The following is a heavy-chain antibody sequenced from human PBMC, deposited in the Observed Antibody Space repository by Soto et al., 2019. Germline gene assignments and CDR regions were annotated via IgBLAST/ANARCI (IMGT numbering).Heavy chain of an antibody. CDR3: ARSRGGTIPDHYYYSYGMDV. CDR1: GYTFTSYA. Sequence: ASVKVSCKASGYTFTSYAMHWVRQAPGQRLEWMGWINAGNGNTKYSQKFQGRVTITRDTSASTAYMELSSLRSEDTAVYYCARSRGGTIPDHYYYSYGMDVWGQGTRVTVSS. V-gene: IGHV1-3*01. J-gene: IGHJ6*02. D-gene: IGHD3-3*01. CDR2: INAGNGNT.